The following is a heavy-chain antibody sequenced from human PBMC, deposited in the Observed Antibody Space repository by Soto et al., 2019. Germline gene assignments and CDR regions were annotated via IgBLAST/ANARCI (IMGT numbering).Heavy chain of an antibody. CDR2: IIPILGIA. J-gene: IGHJ4*02. V-gene: IGHV1-69*02. CDR3: ARTPPVRSGSYDFDY. Sequence: QVQLVQSGAEVKKPGSSVKVSCKASGGTFSSYTISWVRQAPGQGLEWMGRIIPILGIANYAQKFQGRVTITADKSTSTAYMELSSLRSEDTAVYYCARTPPVRSGSYDFDYWGQGTLVTVSS. CDR1: GGTFSSYT. D-gene: IGHD3-10*01.